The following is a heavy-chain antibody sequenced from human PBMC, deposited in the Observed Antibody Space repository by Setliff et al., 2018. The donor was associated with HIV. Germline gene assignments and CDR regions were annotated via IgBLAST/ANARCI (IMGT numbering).Heavy chain of an antibody. D-gene: IGHD3-9*01. J-gene: IGHJ3*02. Sequence: GESLKISCKGSGYSFSIYWIGWVRQMPGKGLEWMGIIYPGDSDTRYSPSFQGQVTISADKSISTAYLQWSSLKASDTAMYYCARQRDYEILTGRNDAFDIWGQGTMVTVSS. CDR3: ARQRDYEILTGRNDAFDI. CDR2: IYPGDSDT. V-gene: IGHV5-51*01. CDR1: GYSFSIYW.